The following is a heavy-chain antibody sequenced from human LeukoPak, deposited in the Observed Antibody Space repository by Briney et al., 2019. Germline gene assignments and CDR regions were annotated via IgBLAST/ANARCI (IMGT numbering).Heavy chain of an antibody. CDR3: ARRDSGGYFQYGMDV. CDR2: IYHSGST. CDR1: GGSISSSNW. D-gene: IGHD3-22*01. V-gene: IGHV4-4*02. Sequence: SETLSLTCAVSGGSISSSNWWTWVRQPPGKGLEWIGEIYHSGSTNYNPSLKSRVTISVDKSKNQFSLKLSSVTAADTAVFYCARRDSGGYFQYGMDVSGQGTTVTVSS. J-gene: IGHJ6*02.